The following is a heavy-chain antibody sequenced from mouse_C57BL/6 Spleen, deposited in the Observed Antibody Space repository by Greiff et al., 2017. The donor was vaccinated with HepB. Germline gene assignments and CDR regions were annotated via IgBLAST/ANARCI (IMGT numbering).Heavy chain of an antibody. CDR2: IYPYNGVS. CDR1: GYSFTGYY. Sequence: EVKLQESGPELVKPGASVKISCKASGYSFTGYYMHWVKQSHGNILDWIGYIYPYNGVSSYNQKFKSKATLTVDKSSSTAYMELRSLTSEDSAVYYCARGVYGSSYVGVDYWGQGTSVTVSS. V-gene: IGHV1-31*01. J-gene: IGHJ4*01. D-gene: IGHD1-1*01. CDR3: ARGVYGSSYVGVDY.